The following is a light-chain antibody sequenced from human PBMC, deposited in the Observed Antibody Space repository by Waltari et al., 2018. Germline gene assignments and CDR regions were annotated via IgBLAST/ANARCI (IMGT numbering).Light chain of an antibody. CDR2: KVS. CDR1: QSLVYSDGNTY. CDR3: MQGTHWPYT. J-gene: IGKJ2*01. Sequence: VVTTQSPVDLPGTRETPAPLSCRPSQSLVYSDGNTYLNWFRQRPGQSPRRLIYKVSDRDSGVPDRFSGSGSGTDFTLKISRVEPEDVGIYYCMQGTHWPYTFGQGTNLEI. V-gene: IGKV2-30*01.